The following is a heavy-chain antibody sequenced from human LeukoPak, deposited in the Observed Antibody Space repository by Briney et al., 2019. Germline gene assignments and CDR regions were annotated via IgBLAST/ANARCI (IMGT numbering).Heavy chain of an antibody. D-gene: IGHD3-16*01. Sequence: PGGSLSLSCAASGFTFTTYAMSWVRQAPGRGLEGVSGISGSGSSTYYADSVKGRFTISRDNSKNTLYLQLNSLRVEDTAVYYCAKNSHYDYIWGATHWGQGTLLTVSS. J-gene: IGHJ4*02. CDR2: ISGSGSST. CDR1: GFTFTTYA. V-gene: IGHV3-23*01. CDR3: AKNSHYDYIWGATH.